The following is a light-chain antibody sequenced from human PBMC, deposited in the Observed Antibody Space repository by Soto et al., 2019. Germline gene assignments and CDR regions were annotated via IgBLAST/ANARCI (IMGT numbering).Light chain of an antibody. CDR2: DVT. J-gene: IGLJ2*01. CDR3: CSYTGSYTFV. Sequence: QSALTQPRSVSGSPGQSDTISCTGTSSDIGGYYYVSWYQQHPGKAPKLMVYDVTKRPSGVPDRFSGSKSGNTASLTITGLQAEDEADYYCCSYTGSYTFVFGGGTKLTVL. V-gene: IGLV2-11*01. CDR1: SSDIGGYYY.